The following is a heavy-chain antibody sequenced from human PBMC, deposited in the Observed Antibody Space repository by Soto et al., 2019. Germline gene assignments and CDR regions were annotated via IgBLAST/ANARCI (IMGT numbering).Heavy chain of an antibody. J-gene: IGHJ4*02. V-gene: IGHV3-15*01. CDR2: IKSKTDGGTT. Sequence: GGSLRLSCAASGFTFNNAWMRWVRQAPGKGLEWVGRIKSKTDGGTTDYAAPVKGRFTISRDDSKNTLFLQMNSLKTEDTAVYYCTTEVDYYDSSGYYRHYFDYWGQGTLVTVSS. CDR1: GFTFNNAW. D-gene: IGHD3-22*01. CDR3: TTEVDYYDSSGYYRHYFDY.